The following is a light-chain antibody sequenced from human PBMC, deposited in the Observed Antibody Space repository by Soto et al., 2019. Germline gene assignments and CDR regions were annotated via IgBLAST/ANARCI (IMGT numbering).Light chain of an antibody. CDR3: QQYDNLLLP. CDR2: DAS. J-gene: IGKJ4*02. V-gene: IGKV1-33*01. CDR1: QDISNY. Sequence: DIQMTQSLSSLSVAEGDRDTIPCQVSQDISNYLNWYQQKPGKAPKLLIYDASNLETGVPSRFSGSGSGTDFTVTISILQPEDIATYYLQQYDNLLLPCGGGTKVDIK.